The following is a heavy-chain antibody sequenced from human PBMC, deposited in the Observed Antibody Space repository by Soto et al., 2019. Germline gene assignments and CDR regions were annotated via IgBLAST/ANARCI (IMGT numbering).Heavy chain of an antibody. CDR3: ARGLYYYDSSGYWGY. J-gene: IGHJ4*02. D-gene: IGHD3-22*01. Sequence: GGSLRLSCAASGFTFDDNGMSWVRQAPGKGLEWVSYISSSSSTIYYADSVKGRFTISRDNAKNSLYLQMNSLRDEDTAVYYCARGLYYYDSSGYWGYWGQGTLVTVSS. V-gene: IGHV3-48*02. CDR2: ISSSSSTI. CDR1: GFTFDDNG.